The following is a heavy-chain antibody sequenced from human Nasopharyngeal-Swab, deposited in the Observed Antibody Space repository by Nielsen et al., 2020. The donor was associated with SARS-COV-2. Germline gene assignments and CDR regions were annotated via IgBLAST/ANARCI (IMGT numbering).Heavy chain of an antibody. D-gene: IGHD1-26*01. Sequence: SLKISCTASGFNFHDYVMHWVRQAPGKGLEWVSSVSWNSGNIGYADSVKGRFTISRDNAKNSLYLQMHSLRADDTALYYCARDPATGALDHWGQGTLVTASS. J-gene: IGHJ4*02. CDR2: VSWNSGNI. CDR3: ARDPATGALDH. V-gene: IGHV3-9*01. CDR1: GFNFHDYV.